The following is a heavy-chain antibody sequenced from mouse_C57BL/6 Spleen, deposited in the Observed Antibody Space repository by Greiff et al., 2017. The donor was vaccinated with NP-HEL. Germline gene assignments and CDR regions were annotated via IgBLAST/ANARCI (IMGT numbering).Heavy chain of an antibody. CDR2: ISPGDGDT. J-gene: IGHJ2*01. V-gene: IGHV1-80*01. CDR1: GYAFSSYW. Sequence: VQLQQSGAELVKPGASVKISCKASGYAFSSYWMNWVKQRPGKGLEWIGQISPGDGDTNYNGKFKGKATLTADNSSSTAYMQLSSLTSEDSAVYFSARSGDYYGSSYNYWGQGTTLTVSS. CDR3: ARSGDYYGSSYNY. D-gene: IGHD1-1*01.